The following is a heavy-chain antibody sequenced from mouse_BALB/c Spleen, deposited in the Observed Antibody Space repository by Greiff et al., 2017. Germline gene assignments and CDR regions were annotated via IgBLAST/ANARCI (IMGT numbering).Heavy chain of an antibody. CDR3: ARPNWDEGAMDY. V-gene: IGHV4-1*02. J-gene: IGHJ4*01. CDR1: GFAFSRYW. Sequence: EVKLLESGGGLVQPGGSLKLSCAASGFAFSRYWMSWVRQAPGKGLEWIGEINPDSSTINYTPSLKDKFIISRDNAKNTLYLQMSKVRSEDTALYYCARPNWDEGAMDYWGQGTSVTVSS. CDR2: INPDSSTI. D-gene: IGHD4-1*01.